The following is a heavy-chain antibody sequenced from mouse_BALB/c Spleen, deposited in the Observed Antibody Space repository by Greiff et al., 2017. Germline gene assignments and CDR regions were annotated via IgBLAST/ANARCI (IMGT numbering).Heavy chain of an antibody. J-gene: IGHJ4*01. V-gene: IGHV10-1*02. D-gene: IGHD2-1*01. CDR2: IRSKSNNYAT. Sequence: EVQRVESGGGLVQPKGSLKLSCAASGFTFNTYAMNWVRQAPGKGLEWVARIRSKSNNYATYYADSVKDRFTISRDDSQSMLYLQMNNLKTEDTAMYYCGRNGNYAMDYWGQGTSVTVSS. CDR3: GRNGNYAMDY. CDR1: GFTFNTYA.